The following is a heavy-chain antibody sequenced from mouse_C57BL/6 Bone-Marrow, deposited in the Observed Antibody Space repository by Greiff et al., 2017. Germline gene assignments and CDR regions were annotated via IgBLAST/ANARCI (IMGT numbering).Heavy chain of an antibody. CDR2: IHPSDRDT. D-gene: IGHD1-1*02. V-gene: IGHV1-74*01. Sequence: QVQLQQSGAELVKPGASVKVSCKASGYTFTSYWMHWVKQRPGQGLEWIGRIHPSDRDTNYNQKFKGKATLTVDKSSSTSYMQLSSLTSEDSAVYYCAIRDGVSRFDYWGQGTTLTVSS. CDR3: AIRDGVSRFDY. J-gene: IGHJ2*01. CDR1: GYTFTSYW.